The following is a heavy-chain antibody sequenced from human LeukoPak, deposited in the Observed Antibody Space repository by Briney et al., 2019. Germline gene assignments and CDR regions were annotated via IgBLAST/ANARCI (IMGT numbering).Heavy chain of an antibody. D-gene: IGHD2-15*01. CDR3: VRTSVVVAATPIGMDV. CDR1: GYSFTSYW. J-gene: IGHJ6*02. CDR2: IYPGDSDT. Sequence: GESLKISCKGSGYSFTSYWSGWVRQMPGKGLEWMGIIYPGDSDTRYSPSFQGQVTISADKSISTAYLQWSSLKASDTAMYYCVRTSVVVAATPIGMDVWGQGTTVTVSS. V-gene: IGHV5-51*01.